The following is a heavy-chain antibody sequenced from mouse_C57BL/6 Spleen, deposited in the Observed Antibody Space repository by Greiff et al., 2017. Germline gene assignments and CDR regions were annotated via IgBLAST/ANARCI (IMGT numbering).Heavy chain of an antibody. CDR3: ARYGYGAMDY. D-gene: IGHD2-2*01. CDR2: IYPGDGDT. Sequence: VQLKASGAELVKPGASVKISCKVSGYAFISYWMNWVKQRPGKGLEWIGQIYPGDGDTNYNGKFKGKATLTADKSSSTAYMQLSSLTSEDSAVYFCARYGYGAMDYWGQGTSVTVSS. V-gene: IGHV1-80*01. J-gene: IGHJ4*01. CDR1: GYAFISYW.